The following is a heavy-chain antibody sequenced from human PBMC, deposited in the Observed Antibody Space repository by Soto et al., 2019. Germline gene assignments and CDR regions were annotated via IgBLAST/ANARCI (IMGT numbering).Heavy chain of an antibody. CDR1: GGSFSGYY. D-gene: IGHD4-17*01. J-gene: IGHJ6*02. CDR2: INHSGST. Sequence: SETLSLTCAVYGGSFSGYYWSWIRQPPGKGLEWIGEINHSGSTNYNPSLKSRVTISVDTSKNQFSLKLSSVTAADTAVYYCARLSLYGDYVRTYGMDVWGQGTTVTVSS. V-gene: IGHV4-34*01. CDR3: ARLSLYGDYVRTYGMDV.